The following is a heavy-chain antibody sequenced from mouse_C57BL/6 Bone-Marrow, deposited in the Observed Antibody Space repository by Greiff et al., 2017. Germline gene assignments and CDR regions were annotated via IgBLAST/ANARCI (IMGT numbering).Heavy chain of an antibody. CDR1: GYSITSDY. D-gene: IGHD1-1*01. Sequence: DVQLQESGPGLAKPSQTLSLTCSVTGYSITSDYWNWIRKFPGNKLEYMGYISYSGSTYYNPSLKSRISITRYTSKNQYYLQLNSVTTEDTATYYCARGVSLYGSLWYFDVWGTGTTVTVSS. CDR2: ISYSGST. J-gene: IGHJ1*03. CDR3: ARGVSLYGSLWYFDV. V-gene: IGHV3-8*01.